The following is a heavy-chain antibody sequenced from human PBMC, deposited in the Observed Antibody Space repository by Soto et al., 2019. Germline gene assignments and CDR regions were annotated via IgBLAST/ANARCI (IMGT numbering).Heavy chain of an antibody. V-gene: IGHV1-18*01. CDR3: ARDTYYYDSSGLGNFDY. CDR1: GYTFTSYG. CDR2: ISAYNGNT. Sequence: SVKVSCKASGYTFTSYGISWVRQAPGQGLEWMGWISAYNGNTNYAQKLQGRVTMTTDTSTSTAYMELRSLRSDDTAVYYCARDTYYYDSSGLGNFDYWGQGTLVTVSS. D-gene: IGHD3-22*01. J-gene: IGHJ4*02.